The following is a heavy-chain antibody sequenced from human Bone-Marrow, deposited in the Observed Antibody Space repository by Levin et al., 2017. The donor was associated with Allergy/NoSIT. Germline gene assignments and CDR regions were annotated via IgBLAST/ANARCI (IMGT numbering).Heavy chain of an antibody. V-gene: IGHV4-38-2*02. J-gene: IGHJ4*02. CDR2: IYHTGIT. CDR1: DYSITSGYY. Sequence: PSQTLSLTCAVSDYSITSGYYWGWIRQPPGKGLEWIGSIYHTGITYYNPSLKSRVTISVDTSNNQFSLKLNSVTAADTAVYYCARDRFCSSASCSYFDYWGQGTLVTVSS. D-gene: IGHD2-2*01. CDR3: ARDRFCSSASCSYFDY.